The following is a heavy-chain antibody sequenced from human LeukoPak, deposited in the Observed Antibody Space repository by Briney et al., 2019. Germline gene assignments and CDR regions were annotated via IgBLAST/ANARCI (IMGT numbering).Heavy chain of an antibody. CDR1: GLTFSGFA. D-gene: IGHD6-13*01. Sequence: GGSLTLSCAASGLTFSGFAMSWVRQAPGKGLEWVSAISARGDNSSYADSVKGRFTISRDNSKNTVYLKTNSLRAEDTAVYYCAKGHYSRLFYYMDAWGKGTTVTVSS. CDR2: ISARGDNS. CDR3: AKGHYSRLFYYMDA. J-gene: IGHJ6*03. V-gene: IGHV3-23*01.